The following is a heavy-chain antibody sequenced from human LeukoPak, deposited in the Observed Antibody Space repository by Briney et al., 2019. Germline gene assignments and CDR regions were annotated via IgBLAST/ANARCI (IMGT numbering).Heavy chain of an antibody. Sequence: SETLSLTCAVYGGSFSGCYWSWIRQPPGKGLEWIGEINHSGSTNYNPSLKSRVTISVDTSKNQFSLKLSSVTAADTAVYYCAREREAVAGTRWFDPWGQGTLVTVSS. J-gene: IGHJ5*02. D-gene: IGHD6-19*01. CDR3: AREREAVAGTRWFDP. CDR2: INHSGST. V-gene: IGHV4-34*01. CDR1: GGSFSGCY.